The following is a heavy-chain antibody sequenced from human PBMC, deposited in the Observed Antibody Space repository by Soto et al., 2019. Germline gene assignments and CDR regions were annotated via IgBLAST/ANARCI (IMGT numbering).Heavy chain of an antibody. V-gene: IGHV1-69*06. CDR1: GGTFSSYA. D-gene: IGHD4-17*01. J-gene: IGHJ4*02. Sequence: SVEVSCKASGGTFSSYAISWVRQAPGQGLEWMGGIIPIFGTANYAQKFQGRVTITADKSTSTAYMELSSLRSEDTAVYYCARGSRYGGNSNYFDYWGQGTLVTVSS. CDR2: IIPIFGTA. CDR3: ARGSRYGGNSNYFDY.